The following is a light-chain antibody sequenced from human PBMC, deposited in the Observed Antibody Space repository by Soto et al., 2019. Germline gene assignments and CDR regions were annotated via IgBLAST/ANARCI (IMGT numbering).Light chain of an antibody. J-gene: IGKJ1*01. CDR2: GAS. CDR1: QSVSSR. CDR3: EQYGSSGT. V-gene: IGKV3-20*01. Sequence: EIVMTQSPATLSVYTGERVTLSCRASQSVSSRLAWYQQNPGQSPRLLIYGASNRATGIPDRFSGSGSGTDFTLTISRLEPEDFAVYYCEQYGSSGTFGQGTKVDIK.